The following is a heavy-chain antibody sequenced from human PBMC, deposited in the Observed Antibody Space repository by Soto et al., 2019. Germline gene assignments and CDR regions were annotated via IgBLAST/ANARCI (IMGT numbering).Heavy chain of an antibody. Sequence: EVQLVESGGGLVQPGGSLRLSCAASGFTLSDYSMHWVRQAAGKGLEYVSAISYKGDTTYYANSVKGRFTISRDNSTNTLYLQMGSLRAEDMAVYYCARVSGLGQAAFDIWGQGTMVTVSS. J-gene: IGHJ3*02. V-gene: IGHV3-64*01. CDR3: ARVSGLGQAAFDI. CDR1: GFTLSDYS. CDR2: ISYKGDTT. D-gene: IGHD1-1*01.